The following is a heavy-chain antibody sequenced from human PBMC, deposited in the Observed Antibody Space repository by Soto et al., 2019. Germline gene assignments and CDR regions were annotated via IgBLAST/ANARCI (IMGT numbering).Heavy chain of an antibody. CDR3: ARTYYDILTGYIPGFDY. J-gene: IGHJ4*02. CDR1: GGSISSGGYY. D-gene: IGHD3-9*01. V-gene: IGHV4-31*03. Sequence: PSETLSLTCTVSGGSISSGGYYWSWIRQHPGKGLEWIGYIYYSGSTYYNPSLKSRVTISVDTSKNQFSLKLSSVTAADTAVYYCARTYYDILTGYIPGFDYWGQGTLVTSPQ. CDR2: IYYSGST.